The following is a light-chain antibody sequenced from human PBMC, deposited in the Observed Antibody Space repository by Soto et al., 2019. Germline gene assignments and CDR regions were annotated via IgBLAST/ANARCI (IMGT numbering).Light chain of an antibody. CDR3: SSHTRSSTNVV. V-gene: IGLV2-14*01. Sequence: QSALTQPASVSGSPGQSITISCTGTSSDVGNYNYVSWYQQHPGKAPKLMIYEVTNRPSGVSNRFSGSKSGNTASLTISGLQAEDEADYYCSSHTRSSTNVVFGGGTKLTVL. CDR2: EVT. J-gene: IGLJ2*01. CDR1: SSDVGNYNY.